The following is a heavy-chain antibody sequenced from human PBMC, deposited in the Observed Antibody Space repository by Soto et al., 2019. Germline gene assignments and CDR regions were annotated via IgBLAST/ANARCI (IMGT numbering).Heavy chain of an antibody. CDR1: GYTFTSYG. V-gene: IGHV1-18*01. J-gene: IGHJ4*02. Sequence: ASVKVSCKASGYTFTSYGISWVRQAPGQGLEWMGWISAYNGNTNYAQKLQGRVTMTTEPSTSTAFMELRSLRSEDTAGYYCGRGLGSPTVGPFEYWGQGTLVTVSS. D-gene: IGHD4-17*01. CDR3: GRGLGSPTVGPFEY. CDR2: ISAYNGNT.